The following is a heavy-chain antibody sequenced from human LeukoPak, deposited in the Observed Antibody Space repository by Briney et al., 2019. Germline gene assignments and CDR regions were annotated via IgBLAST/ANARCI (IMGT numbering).Heavy chain of an antibody. V-gene: IGHV4-39*01. D-gene: IGHD6-19*01. CDR2: IYYSGST. Sequence: SETLSLTCTVSGGSISSSSYYWGWIRQPPGKGLEWIGSIYYSGSTYYNPSLKGRVTISVDTSKNQFSLKLSSVTAADTAVYYCARLWSSRQWLATYYMDVWGKGTTVTVSS. CDR3: ARLWSSRQWLATYYMDV. J-gene: IGHJ6*03. CDR1: GGSISSSSYY.